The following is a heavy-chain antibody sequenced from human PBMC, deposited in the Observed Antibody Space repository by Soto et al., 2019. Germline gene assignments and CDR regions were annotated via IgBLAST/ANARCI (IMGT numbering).Heavy chain of an antibody. J-gene: IGHJ6*02. CDR3: ARQQLLTCHYALDV. CDR1: GGSISVYY. Sequence: PAETLSLTCNVSGGSISVYYWSWIRQPPGKGLEYIGYIYYRGSTNYNPSLESRVTMSVDTSRNQFSLKVNSVTAADKAVYYCARQQLLTCHYALDVWGQGKTVTVSS. V-gene: IGHV4-59*01. CDR2: IYYRGST. D-gene: IGHD2-2*01.